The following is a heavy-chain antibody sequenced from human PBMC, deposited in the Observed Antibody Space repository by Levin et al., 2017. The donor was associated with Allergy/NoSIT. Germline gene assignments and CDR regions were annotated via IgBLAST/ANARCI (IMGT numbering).Heavy chain of an antibody. V-gene: IGHV1-69*04. J-gene: IGHJ5*02. CDR2: IIPILGIA. CDR1: GGTFSSYA. CDR3: AREDIVVVVAPLQYWFDP. D-gene: IGHD2-15*01. Sequence: AASVKVSCKASGGTFSSYAISWVRQAPGQGLEWMGRIIPILGIANYAQKFQGRVTITADKSTSTAYMELSSLRSEDTAVYYCAREDIVVVVAPLQYWFDPWGQGTLVTVSS.